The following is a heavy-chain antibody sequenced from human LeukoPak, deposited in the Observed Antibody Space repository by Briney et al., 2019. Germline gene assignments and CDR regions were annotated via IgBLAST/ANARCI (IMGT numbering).Heavy chain of an antibody. CDR1: GFTFSTYS. Sequence: AGSLRLSCAASGFTFSTYSIDWVRKAPAKGLDRVSYISSSSSTIDFADSVKGRFTISRDNARNSVYLQMNSLRAEDTAVYYCARVHTSSYAADLWGRGTLVTVSS. D-gene: IGHD2-2*01. CDR2: ISSSSSTI. J-gene: IGHJ5*02. V-gene: IGHV3-48*04. CDR3: ARVHTSSYAADL.